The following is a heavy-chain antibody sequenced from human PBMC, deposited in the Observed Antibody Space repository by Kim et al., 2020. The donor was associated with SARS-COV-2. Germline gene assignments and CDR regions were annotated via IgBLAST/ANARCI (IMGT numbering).Heavy chain of an antibody. Sequence: GSRTAHADSVKCRFTSSGDNAKNTLYLQMNRLRADDTAVYYCARGWGPGYWGQGTLVTVSS. CDR3: ARGWGPGY. V-gene: IGHV3-74*03. CDR2: GSRT. J-gene: IGHJ4*02. D-gene: IGHD3-16*01.